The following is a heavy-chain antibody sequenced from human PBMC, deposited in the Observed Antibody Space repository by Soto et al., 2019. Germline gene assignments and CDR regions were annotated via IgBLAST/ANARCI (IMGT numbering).Heavy chain of an antibody. CDR1: GFSISSAW. D-gene: IGHD3-3*01. J-gene: IGHJ4*02. V-gene: IGHV3-15*07. CDR3: TTGSVEGY. Sequence: EVQLVESGGGLVKPGGSLRLSCTASGFSISSAWMNWVRQAPGKGLEWVGRIKTKTQGETTDYPAPVTGRFTISRDDSKHTLCLPMNSLKMEDTAVYYCTTGSVEGYWGQGTLVTVSS. CDR2: IKTKTQGETT.